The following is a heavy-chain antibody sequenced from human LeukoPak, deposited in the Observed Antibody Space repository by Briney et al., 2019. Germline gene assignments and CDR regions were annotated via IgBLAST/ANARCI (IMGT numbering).Heavy chain of an antibody. D-gene: IGHD5-12*01. CDR1: GFTFSDYY. J-gene: IGHJ6*02. Sequence: GGSLRLSCAASGFTFSDYYMSWIRQAPGKGLEWVSYISCSGSTIYYADSVKGRFTISRDNAKNSLYLQMNSLRAEDTAVYYCARAWGGYGDTDYYYYGMDVWGQGTTVTVSS. CDR2: ISCSGSTI. CDR3: ARAWGGYGDTDYYYYGMDV. V-gene: IGHV3-11*01.